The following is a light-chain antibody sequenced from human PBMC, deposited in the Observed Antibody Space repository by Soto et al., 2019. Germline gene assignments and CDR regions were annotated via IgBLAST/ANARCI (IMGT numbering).Light chain of an antibody. J-gene: IGLJ3*02. V-gene: IGLV2-14*02. Sequence: QSALTQPASVSGSPGQSITISCTGTYNLVSWYQQHPGKAPKLMIFEVNKRPSGVPDRFSGSKSGTSASLAISGLQSEDEADYYCAAWDDSLNGHMVFGGGTKVTVL. CDR1: YNL. CDR2: EVN. CDR3: AAWDDSLNGHMV.